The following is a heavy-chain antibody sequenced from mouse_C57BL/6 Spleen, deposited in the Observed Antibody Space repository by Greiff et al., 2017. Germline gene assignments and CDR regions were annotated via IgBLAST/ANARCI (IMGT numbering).Heavy chain of an antibody. Sequence: DVMVVESGGGLLQPGGSLSLSCAASGFTFTDYYMNWVRQPPGKALEWMGFIRHKANGYTTEYSASVKGRFTISRDNSQSILYLQMNALRAEDSATYDCARYGGPYWYVDVWGTGTTVTVSS. J-gene: IGHJ1*03. CDR2: IRHKANGYTT. CDR1: GFTFTDYY. V-gene: IGHV7-3*01. CDR3: ARYGGPYWYVDV.